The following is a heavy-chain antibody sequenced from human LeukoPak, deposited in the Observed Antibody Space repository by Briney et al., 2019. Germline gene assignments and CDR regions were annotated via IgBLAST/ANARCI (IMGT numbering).Heavy chain of an antibody. CDR1: GYIFTSYW. J-gene: IGHJ4*02. CDR2: IYPGDSDT. Sequence: GESLKISCKASGYIFTSYWIGWVRQMPGKGLEWMGIIYPGDSDTRYSPSFQGQVTISADKYISTAYLQWSSLKASDTAIFYCARQPDSSGSPLYWGQGTLVSVSS. V-gene: IGHV5-51*01. CDR3: ARQPDSSGSPLY. D-gene: IGHD3-22*01.